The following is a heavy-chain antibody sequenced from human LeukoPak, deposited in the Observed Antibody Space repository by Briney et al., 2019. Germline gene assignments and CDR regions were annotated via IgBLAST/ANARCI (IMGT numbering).Heavy chain of an antibody. V-gene: IGHV3-23*01. Sequence: PGGPLRLSCAASGFTFSSYWMSWVRQAPGKGLEWVSGISVSGDSTYYADSVKGRFTISRDNSKNTLYLQMNSLRAEDTAVYYCAKDLYYYASGTGDYWGQGTLVTVSS. J-gene: IGHJ4*02. CDR2: ISVSGDST. CDR3: AKDLYYYASGTGDY. D-gene: IGHD3-10*01. CDR1: GFTFSSYW.